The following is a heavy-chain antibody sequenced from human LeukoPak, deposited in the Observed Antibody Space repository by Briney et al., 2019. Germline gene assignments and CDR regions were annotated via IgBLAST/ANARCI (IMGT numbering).Heavy chain of an antibody. V-gene: IGHV1-2*02. D-gene: IGHD2-15*01. Sequence: ASVKVSCKASGYTLTAYYMHWVRQAPGQGLEWMGWIDTNSGGTNYAQKFQGRVTITRDTFIGTAYMELSSLISDDTAVYYCASEAYCSGGSCSLHRVASWGQGTLVTVSS. CDR1: GYTLTAYY. CDR2: IDTNSGGT. CDR3: ASEAYCSGGSCSLHRVAS. J-gene: IGHJ4*02.